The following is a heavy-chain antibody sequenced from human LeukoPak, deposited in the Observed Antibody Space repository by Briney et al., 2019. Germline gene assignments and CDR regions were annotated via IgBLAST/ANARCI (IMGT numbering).Heavy chain of an antibody. Sequence: ASVKVSCKASGYTFTSYFMHWVRQAPGQGLEWMGIINPSGGSTSYAQKFQGRVTMTRDTSTSTAYMELSRLRSDDTAVYYCARWGSGWLTDPYYFDYWGQGTLVTVSS. J-gene: IGHJ4*02. CDR3: ARWGSGWLTDPYYFDY. D-gene: IGHD6-19*01. CDR1: GYTFTSYF. V-gene: IGHV1-46*01. CDR2: INPSGGST.